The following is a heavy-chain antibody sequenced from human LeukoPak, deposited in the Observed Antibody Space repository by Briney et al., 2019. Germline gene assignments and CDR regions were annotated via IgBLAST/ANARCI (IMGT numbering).Heavy chain of an antibody. Sequence: GGSLRLSCAASGFTFSSYSMNWVRQAPGKGLEWVSSISSSSSYIYYADSVKGRFTISRDNAKNSLYLKMNSMRAEDTAVYYCARGPGRHCSSTSCYTMDYGMDVWGQGTTVTVSS. J-gene: IGHJ6*02. CDR1: GFTFSSYS. V-gene: IGHV3-21*01. D-gene: IGHD2-2*02. CDR3: ARGPGRHCSSTSCYTMDYGMDV. CDR2: ISSSSSYI.